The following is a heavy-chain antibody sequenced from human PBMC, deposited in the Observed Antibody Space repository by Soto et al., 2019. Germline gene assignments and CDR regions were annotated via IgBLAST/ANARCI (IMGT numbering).Heavy chain of an antibody. D-gene: IGHD2-15*01. CDR1: GVSVSSGGYC. Sequence: SETLSLTCTVSGVSVSSGGYCWSWIRQHPGKGLEWIGYIYYSGSTYYNPSLKSRVTISVDTSKNQFSLKLSSVTAADTAVYYCARVIAAVGHIDYWGQGTLVTVSS. J-gene: IGHJ4*02. CDR3: ARVIAAVGHIDY. CDR2: IYYSGST. V-gene: IGHV4-31*03.